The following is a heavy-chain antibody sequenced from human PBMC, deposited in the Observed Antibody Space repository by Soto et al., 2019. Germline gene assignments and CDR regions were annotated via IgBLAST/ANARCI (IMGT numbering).Heavy chain of an antibody. Sequence: QITLKESGPTVVKPTETLTLTCTFSGFSLTTSGVGVGWVRQSPGKAPEWLALIYWDDDKPYSTSLKSRLTITNDLSKNQVVLTMANVDLADTATYYCAHRVLRTVFGLVTTTAIYFDFWVQGTPVGVSS. CDR2: IYWDDDK. D-gene: IGHD3-3*01. CDR3: AHRVLRTVFGLVTTTAIYFDF. J-gene: IGHJ4*02. V-gene: IGHV2-5*02. CDR1: GFSLTTSGVG.